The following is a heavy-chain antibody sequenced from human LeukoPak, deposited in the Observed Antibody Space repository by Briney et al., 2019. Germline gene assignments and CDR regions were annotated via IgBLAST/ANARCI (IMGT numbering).Heavy chain of an antibody. Sequence: GGSLRLSCAAPGFTFSSYWMHWVRQAPGKGLVWVSRINSDGSSTSYADSVKGRFTISRDNAKNSLNLQMNSLRAEDTAVYYCAREGDSGYVELDSWGQGTLVTVSS. D-gene: IGHD5-12*01. CDR2: INSDGSST. CDR3: AREGDSGYVELDS. V-gene: IGHV3-74*01. J-gene: IGHJ4*02. CDR1: GFTFSSYW.